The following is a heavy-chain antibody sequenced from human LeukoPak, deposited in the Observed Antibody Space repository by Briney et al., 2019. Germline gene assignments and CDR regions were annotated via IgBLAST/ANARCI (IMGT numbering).Heavy chain of an antibody. J-gene: IGHJ4*02. D-gene: IGHD6-13*01. CDR2: INPNSGGT. CDR3: ARGRPRIAAAGTDY. V-gene: IGHV1-2*02. CDR1: GYTFTGYY. Sequence: GASVKVSCKASGYTFTGYYMHWVRQAPGQGLGWMGWINPNSGGTNYAQKFQGRVTMTRDTSISTAYMELSRLRSDDTAVYYCARGRPRIAAAGTDYWGQGTLVTVSS.